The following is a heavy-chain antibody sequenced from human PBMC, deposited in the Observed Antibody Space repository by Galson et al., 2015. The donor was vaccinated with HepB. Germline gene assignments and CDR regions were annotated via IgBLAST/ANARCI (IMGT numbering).Heavy chain of an antibody. Sequence: SLRLSCAASGFNFKDYAVTWVRQAPGKGLEWVSSIRNTGGSYFYADSVKGRLTISRDNSRSTLFLEMNELTVEDTAVYYCAKEAVNAGLGNWLDSWGQGTLVTVSS. V-gene: IGHV3-23*01. CDR1: GFNFKDYA. D-gene: IGHD3-16*01. J-gene: IGHJ5*01. CDR2: IRNTGGSY. CDR3: AKEAVNAGLGNWLDS.